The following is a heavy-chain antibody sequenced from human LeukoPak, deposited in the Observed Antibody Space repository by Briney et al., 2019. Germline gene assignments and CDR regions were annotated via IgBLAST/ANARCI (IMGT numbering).Heavy chain of an antibody. CDR1: GYTFTSYG. V-gene: IGHV1-18*01. J-gene: IGHJ4*02. D-gene: IGHD3-22*01. CDR3: ARVTGYMIEDQFDY. CDR2: ISAYNGNT. Sequence: ASVKVSCKASGYTFTSYGISWVRQAPGQGVEWMGWISAYNGNTNYAQKLQGRVTMTTDTSTSTAYMELRSLRSDDTAVYYCARVTGYMIEDQFDYWGQGTLVTVSS.